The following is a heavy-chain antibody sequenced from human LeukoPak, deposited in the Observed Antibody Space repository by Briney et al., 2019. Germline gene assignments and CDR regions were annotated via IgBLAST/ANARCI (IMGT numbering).Heavy chain of an antibody. Sequence: GGSLRLSCAASGLTFSSYAMHWIRQAPGKGLEWVAVISYDGSNKYYADSVMGRFTISGDKSKNTLYLQMNSLRPEDTAFYYCARGPGPIAGAKNPFDIWGQGTMVTVPS. CDR1: GLTFSSYA. CDR3: ARGPGPIAGAKNPFDI. J-gene: IGHJ3*02. CDR2: ISYDGSNK. D-gene: IGHD1-26*01. V-gene: IGHV3-30*01.